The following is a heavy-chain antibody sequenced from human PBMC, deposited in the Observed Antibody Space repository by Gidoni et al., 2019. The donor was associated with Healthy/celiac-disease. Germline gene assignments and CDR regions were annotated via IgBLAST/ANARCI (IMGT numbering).Heavy chain of an antibody. Sequence: EVQLVESGGGLVQPGGSLRLSCAASGFTFSSYWMHWVRQAPGKGLVWVSRINSDGSSTSYADSVKGRFTISRDNAKNTLYLQMNSLRAEDTAVYYCTKTAKYCTGGVCYKGEWSDYWGQGTLVTVSS. CDR2: INSDGSST. D-gene: IGHD2-8*02. CDR3: TKTAKYCTGGVCYKGEWSDY. J-gene: IGHJ4*02. CDR1: GFTFSSYW. V-gene: IGHV3-74*01.